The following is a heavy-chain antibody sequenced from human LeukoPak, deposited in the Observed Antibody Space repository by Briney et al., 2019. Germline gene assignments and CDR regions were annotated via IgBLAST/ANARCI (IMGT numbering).Heavy chain of an antibody. CDR2: MYYSGGT. CDR3: ARETSGGRLDPWDY. V-gene: IGHV4-59*12. Sequence: SETLSLTFTVSGGSIRRAYWTWIRQPPGKGLEWIGYMYYSGGTKYNPSLKSRVTMSVDTSQNQFSLQLNSVTPEDTAMYYCARETSGGRLDPWDYGGQGTLVTVSS. J-gene: IGHJ4*02. D-gene: IGHD2-2*03. CDR1: GGSIRRAY.